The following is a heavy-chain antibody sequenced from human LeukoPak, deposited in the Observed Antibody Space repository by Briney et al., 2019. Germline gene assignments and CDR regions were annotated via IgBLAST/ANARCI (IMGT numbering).Heavy chain of an antibody. CDR3: AGSSGWYPFDY. V-gene: IGHV4-59*01. J-gene: IGHJ4*02. CDR2: IYYSGST. CDR1: GGSISSYY. Sequence: PSETLSLTCTVSGGSISSYYWSWIRQPPGKGLEWIGYIYYSGSTNYNPSLKSRVTISVDTSKNQFSLKLSSVTAADTAVYYCAGSSGWYPFDYWGQGTLVTVSS. D-gene: IGHD6-19*01.